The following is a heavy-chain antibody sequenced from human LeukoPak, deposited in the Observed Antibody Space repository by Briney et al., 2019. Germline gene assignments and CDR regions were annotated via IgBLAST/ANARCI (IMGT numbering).Heavy chain of an antibody. J-gene: IGHJ6*03. CDR1: GFTFSSYS. Sequence: GGSLRLSCAASGFTFSSYSMNWVRQAPGKGLEWVSSITSSNNYIYYGDSVKGRFTISRDDAKNSLFLQMNSLRAEDTATYYCARGEFGDYYYYYMDVWGKGTTVTISS. CDR3: ARGEFGDYYYYYMDV. V-gene: IGHV3-21*01. D-gene: IGHD2/OR15-2a*01. CDR2: ITSSNNYI.